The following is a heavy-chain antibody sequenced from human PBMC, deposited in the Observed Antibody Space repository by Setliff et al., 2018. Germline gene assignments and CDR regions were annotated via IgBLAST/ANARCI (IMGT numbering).Heavy chain of an antibody. Sequence: SGPTLVNPTPTLTLTCYFSGFSLTTSGTCVTRIRQPTGKALEWLARIDWDGDKYYNTSLRTRLTLSKDSSKNQVFLTMTNMDSVDTATYYCARSRYELPHYYFYYWGKEILGTVSS. D-gene: IGHD1-7*01. CDR3: ARSRYELPHYYFYY. CDR2: IDWDGDK. J-gene: IGHJ4*02. V-gene: IGHV2-70*11. CDR1: GFSLTTSGTC.